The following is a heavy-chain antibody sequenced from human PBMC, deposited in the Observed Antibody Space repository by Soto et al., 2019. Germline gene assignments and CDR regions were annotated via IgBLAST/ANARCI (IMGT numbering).Heavy chain of an antibody. CDR3: ARAVSGSYLDS. Sequence: QVQLQESGPGLVQASQTLSLTCTVSGGPITTGGHFWSWIRRRPGKGLEWIGYIYYSGTTHYNPSLKRRVTISIDTSKKQFSLTLSSLTAADPAVYYCARAVSGSYLDSWGQGTLVTVSS. CDR2: IYYSGTT. V-gene: IGHV4-31*03. CDR1: GGPITTGGHF. D-gene: IGHD1-26*01. J-gene: IGHJ4*02.